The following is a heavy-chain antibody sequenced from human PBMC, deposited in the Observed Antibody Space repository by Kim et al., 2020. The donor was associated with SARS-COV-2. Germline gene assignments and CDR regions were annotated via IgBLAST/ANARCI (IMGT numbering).Heavy chain of an antibody. CDR3: ARHSHDSYGSADY. D-gene: IGHD3-10*01. Sequence: YSPSVQGHVTISADKSISTAYLQWSSLKASDTAMYYCARHSHDSYGSADYWGQGTLVTVSS. V-gene: IGHV5-10-1*01. J-gene: IGHJ4*02.